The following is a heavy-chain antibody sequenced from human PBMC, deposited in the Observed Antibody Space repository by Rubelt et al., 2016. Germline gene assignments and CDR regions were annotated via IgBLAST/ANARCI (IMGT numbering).Heavy chain of an antibody. V-gene: IGHV3-43*01. CDR1: GFTFDDYT. CDR2: ISWDGGST. Sequence: VEYRGVVVQPGGSLRLSCAASGFTFDDYTMHWVRQAPGKGLEWVSLISWDGGSTYYADSVKGRFTISRDNSKNSLYLQMNSLRTEDTALYYCANEDSSGWHTAVDYWGQGTLVTVSS. D-gene: IGHD6-19*01. J-gene: IGHJ4*02. CDR3: ANEDSSGWHTAVDY.